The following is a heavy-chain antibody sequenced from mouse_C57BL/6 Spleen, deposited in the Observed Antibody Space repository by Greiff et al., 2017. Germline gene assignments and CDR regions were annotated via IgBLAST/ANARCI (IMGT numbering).Heavy chain of an antibody. J-gene: IGHJ2*01. D-gene: IGHD1-1*01. CDR2: IRNKANNHAT. V-gene: IGHV6-6*01. CDR1: GFTFSDAW. Sequence: EVQGVESGGGLVQPGGSMKLSCAASGFTFSDAWMDWVRQSPEKGLEWVAEIRNKANNHATYYAESVKGRFTISRDDSKSSVYLQMNSLRAEDTGIYYCTRSGTVVGHDYWGQGTTLTVSS. CDR3: TRSGTVVGHDY.